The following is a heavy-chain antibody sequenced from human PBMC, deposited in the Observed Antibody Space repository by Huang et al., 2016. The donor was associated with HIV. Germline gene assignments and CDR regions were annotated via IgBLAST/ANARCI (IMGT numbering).Heavy chain of an antibody. V-gene: IGHV1-69*13. CDR2: SNPIVGTA. D-gene: IGHD3-22*01. J-gene: IGHJ4*02. CDR1: GGTFSNYA. CDR3: ARDSPPNWYYDSSGYYAN. Sequence: QVQLVQSGAEVKKPGSSVKVSCKASGGTFSNYAISWVRQAPGQGLEGMGGSNPIVGTANYAPKVQGRVTITADESTSTAYMELSSLRSEDTAVYYCARDSPPNWYYDSSGYYANWGQGTLVTVSS.